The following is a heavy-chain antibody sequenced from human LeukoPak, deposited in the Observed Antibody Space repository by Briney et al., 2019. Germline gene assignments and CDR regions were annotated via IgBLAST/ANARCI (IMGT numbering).Heavy chain of an antibody. V-gene: IGHV4-38-2*02. J-gene: IGHJ4*02. CDR3: ARDQRYFDWSTLDY. Sequence: PSETLSLTCTVSGYSISSGYYWGWIRQPPGKGLEWIGSIYHSGSTYYNPSLKSRVTISVDTSKNQFSLKLSSVTAADTAVYYCARDQRYFDWSTLDYWGQGTLVTVSS. D-gene: IGHD3-9*01. CDR2: IYHSGST. CDR1: GYSISSGYY.